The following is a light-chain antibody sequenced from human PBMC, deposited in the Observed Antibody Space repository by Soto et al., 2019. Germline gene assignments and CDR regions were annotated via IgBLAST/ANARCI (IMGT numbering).Light chain of an antibody. Sequence: DTVMTQSPVSLPVTPGEPASISCRSSQSILHSNGYNYLDWYLQKPGQSPQLLIYLGSNRASGVPDRFSGSGSGTDFTLKISRVEAEDVGVYYCMQALQTPLTFGQGTRLEIK. CDR1: QSILHSNGYNY. CDR3: MQALQTPLT. J-gene: IGKJ5*01. CDR2: LGS. V-gene: IGKV2-28*01.